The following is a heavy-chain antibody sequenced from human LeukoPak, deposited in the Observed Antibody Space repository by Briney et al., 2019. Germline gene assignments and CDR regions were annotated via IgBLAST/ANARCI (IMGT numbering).Heavy chain of an antibody. CDR2: INPNSGGT. V-gene: IGHV1-2*02. Sequence: ASVKVSCKASGYTFTGYYMHWVRQAPGQGLEWMGWINPNSGGTNYAQKFQGRVTMTRDTSISTAYMELSRLRSDDTAVYYCARGDVVVVALTQFDYWGQGTLVTVSS. CDR3: ARGDVVVVALTQFDY. D-gene: IGHD2-15*01. CDR1: GYTFTGYY. J-gene: IGHJ4*02.